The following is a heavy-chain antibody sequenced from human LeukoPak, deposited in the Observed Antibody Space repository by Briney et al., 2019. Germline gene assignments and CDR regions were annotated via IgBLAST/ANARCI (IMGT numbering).Heavy chain of an antibody. V-gene: IGHV3-7*01. CDR1: GFTVSSNY. CDR3: AREDSYGMDV. J-gene: IGHJ6*02. Sequence: PGGSLRLSCAASGFTVSSNYMSWVRQAPGKGLEWVANIKQDGSEKYYVDSVKGRFTISRDNAKNSLYLQMNSLRAEDTAVYYCAREDSYGMDVWGQGTTVTVSS. CDR2: IKQDGSEK.